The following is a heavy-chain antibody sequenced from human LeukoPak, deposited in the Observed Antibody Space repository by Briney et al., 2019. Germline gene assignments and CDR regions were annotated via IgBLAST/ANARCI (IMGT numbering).Heavy chain of an antibody. CDR2: IYTSGST. J-gene: IGHJ5*02. D-gene: IGHD3-3*01. CDR3: ARDDYDFWSGTKNNWFDP. Sequence: SQTLSLTCTVSGGSISSGSYYWSWIRQPAGKGLEWIGRIYTSGSTNYNPALKSRVTISVDTSKNQFSLKLSSVTAADTAVYYCARDDYDFWSGTKNNWFDPWGQGTLVTVSS. CDR1: GGSISSGSYY. V-gene: IGHV4-61*02.